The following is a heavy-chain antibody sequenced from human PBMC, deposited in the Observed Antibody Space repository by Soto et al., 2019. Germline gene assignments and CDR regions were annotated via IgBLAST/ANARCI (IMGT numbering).Heavy chain of an antibody. D-gene: IGHD3-16*02. CDR3: ARGKLSDYLWGSYRYHFDY. V-gene: IGHV4-34*01. CDR1: GGSFSGYY. Sequence: SETLSLTCAVYGGSFSGYYWSWIRQPPGKGLEWIGEINHSGSTNYNPSLKSRVTISVDTSKNQFSLKLSSVTAADTAVYYCARGKLSDYLWGSYRYHFDYWGQGTVVTVSS. J-gene: IGHJ4*02. CDR2: INHSGST.